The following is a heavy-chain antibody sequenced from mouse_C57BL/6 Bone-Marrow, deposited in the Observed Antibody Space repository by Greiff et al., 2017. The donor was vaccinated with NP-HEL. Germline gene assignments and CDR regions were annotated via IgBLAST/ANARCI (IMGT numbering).Heavy chain of an antibody. D-gene: IGHD1-1*01. J-gene: IGHJ4*01. CDR1: GYAFSSSW. CDR2: IYPGDGDT. Sequence: QVQLQQSGPELVKPGASVKISCKASGYAFSSSWMNWVKQRPGKGLEWIGRIYPGDGDTNYNGKFKGKATLTADKSSSTAYMQLSSLTSEDSAVYICARTNYYGRRRCMDYWGQGTSVTVSS. V-gene: IGHV1-82*01. CDR3: ARTNYYGRRRCMDY.